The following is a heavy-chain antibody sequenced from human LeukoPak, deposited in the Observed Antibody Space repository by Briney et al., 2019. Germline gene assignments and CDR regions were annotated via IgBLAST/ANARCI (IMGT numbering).Heavy chain of an antibody. V-gene: IGHV4-59*01. J-gene: IGHJ4*02. Sequence: SETLSLTCTVSGGSISTYYWSWIRQPPGKGLEWIGYIYNSGSTNYNPSLKSRVTISVDTSKNQFSLKLSSVTAAGTAVYYCARENSNSWYLDYWGQGTLVTVSS. CDR1: GGSISTYY. CDR3: ARENSNSWYLDY. CDR2: IYNSGST. D-gene: IGHD6-13*01.